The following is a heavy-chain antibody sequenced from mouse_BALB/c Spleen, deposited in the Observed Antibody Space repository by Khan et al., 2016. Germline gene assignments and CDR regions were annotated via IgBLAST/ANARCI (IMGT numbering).Heavy chain of an antibody. CDR1: GYTFTNYG. V-gene: IGHV9-3-1*01. CDR3: ARYRYYDGSSRYFDV. CDR2: INTYSGES. Sequence: QIQLVQSGPELKKPGKTVKISCKASGYTFTNYGMNWVKQAPGKGLKWMGWINTYSGESTYADDFKGRFAFSLETSANTAYLQINNLKNEDTATYFGARYRYYDGSSRYFDVWGAGTTVTVSS. J-gene: IGHJ1*01. D-gene: IGHD1-1*01.